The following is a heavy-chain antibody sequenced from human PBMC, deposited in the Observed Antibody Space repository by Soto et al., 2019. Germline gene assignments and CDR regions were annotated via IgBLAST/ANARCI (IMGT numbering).Heavy chain of an antibody. D-gene: IGHD6-6*01. Sequence: ESGGGVVQPGRSLRLSCAASGFTFSSYGMHWVRQAPGKGLEWVAVISYDGSNKYYADSVKGRFTISRDNSKNTLYLQMNSLRAEDTAVYYCAKFKGQLVRYFDYWGQGTLVTVSS. J-gene: IGHJ4*02. V-gene: IGHV3-30*18. CDR2: ISYDGSNK. CDR3: AKFKGQLVRYFDY. CDR1: GFTFSSYG.